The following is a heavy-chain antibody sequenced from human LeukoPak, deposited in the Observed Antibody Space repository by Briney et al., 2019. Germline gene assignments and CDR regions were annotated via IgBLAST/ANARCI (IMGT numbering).Heavy chain of an antibody. V-gene: IGHV3-30*18. D-gene: IGHD1-20*01. CDR1: GFTFSSYG. CDR2: ISYDGRNK. J-gene: IGHJ4*02. Sequence: PGRSLRLSCVASGFTFSSYGMHWVRQAPGKGLEWVAVISYDGRNKYYGDSVKGRFTISRDNSKNTLYLQMNSLRAEGTAVYFCAKDPHYNWNYSDYWGQGTLVTASS. CDR3: AKDPHYNWNYSDY.